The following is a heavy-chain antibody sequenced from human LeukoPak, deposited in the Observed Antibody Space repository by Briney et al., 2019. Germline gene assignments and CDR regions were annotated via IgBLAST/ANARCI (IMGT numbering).Heavy chain of an antibody. D-gene: IGHD6-19*01. CDR3: ARDRVGSGWPRPYYFEI. V-gene: IGHV1-2*02. CDR2: INPNTGVT. CDR1: GYTFTGYY. J-gene: IGHJ4*02. Sequence: ASVKVSCKPSGYTFTGYYLHWVRQAPGQGPEWMGWINPNTGVTMYSQKFQGRVTMTRDTSVSTGYMELRSLTSDDSAVYYCARDRVGSGWPRPYYFEIWGQGTLVTVSS.